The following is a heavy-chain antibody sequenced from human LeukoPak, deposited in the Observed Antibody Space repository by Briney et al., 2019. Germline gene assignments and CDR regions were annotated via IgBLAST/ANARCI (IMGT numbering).Heavy chain of an antibody. CDR1: GFTFSNAW. D-gene: IGHD5-24*01. Sequence: GGSLRLSSAASGFTFSNAWMSWVRQAPGKGLEWVGRIKSKTDGGTTDYAAPVKGRFTISRDDSKNTLYLQMNSLKTEDTAVYYCTTEEMATMPFDYWGQGTLVTVSS. J-gene: IGHJ4*02. V-gene: IGHV3-15*01. CDR2: IKSKTDGGTT. CDR3: TTEEMATMPFDY.